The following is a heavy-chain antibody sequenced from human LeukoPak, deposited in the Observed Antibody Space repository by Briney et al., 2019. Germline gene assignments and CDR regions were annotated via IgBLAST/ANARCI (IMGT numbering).Heavy chain of an antibody. D-gene: IGHD1-26*01. CDR1: GGSFSGYY. J-gene: IGHJ4*02. CDR3: ARGPGTSGLSYYFDS. V-gene: IGHV4-59*01. CDR2: IYYSGST. Sequence: SETLSLTCAVYGGSFSGYYWSWIRQPPGKGLEWIGYIYYSGSTNYNPSLKSRVTISVDTSKNQFSLKLSSVTAADTAVYYCARGPGTSGLSYYFDSWGQGTLVTVSS.